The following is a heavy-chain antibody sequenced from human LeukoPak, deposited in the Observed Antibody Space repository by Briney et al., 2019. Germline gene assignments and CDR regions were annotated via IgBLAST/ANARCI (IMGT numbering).Heavy chain of an antibody. CDR1: GGSISSYY. CDR2: IYYSGGT. Sequence: ETLSLTCTVSGGSISSYYWSWIRQPPGKGLEWIGYIYYSGGTNYNPSLKSRVTISVDTSKNQFSLKLSSVTAADTAVYYCARSNYDKGDAFDIWGQGTMVTVSS. D-gene: IGHD3-22*01. V-gene: IGHV4-59*01. CDR3: ARSNYDKGDAFDI. J-gene: IGHJ3*02.